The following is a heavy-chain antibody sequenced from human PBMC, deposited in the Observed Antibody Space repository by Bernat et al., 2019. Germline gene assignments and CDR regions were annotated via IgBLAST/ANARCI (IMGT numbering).Heavy chain of an antibody. CDR2: ISSSSSYI. CDR1: GFTFSSYS. J-gene: IGHJ4*02. CDR3: ARAPYSYGRGDY. Sequence: EVQLVESGGGLVKPGGSLRLSCAASGFTFSSYSMNWVRQAPGKGLEWVSSISSSSSYIYYADSVKGRFTISRDNAKNSLYLQMNSLRAEDTAVYYCARAPYSYGRGDYWGPGTLVTVSS. V-gene: IGHV3-21*01. D-gene: IGHD5-18*01.